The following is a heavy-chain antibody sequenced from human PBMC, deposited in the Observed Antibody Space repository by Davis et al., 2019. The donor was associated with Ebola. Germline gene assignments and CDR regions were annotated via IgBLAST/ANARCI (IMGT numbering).Heavy chain of an antibody. CDR2: IYHSGST. D-gene: IGHD3-10*01. CDR3: ARRAAYGSGSYFDY. Sequence: SETLSLTCAVSGGSISSSNWWSWVRQPPGKGLEWIGEIYHSGSTNYNPSLKSRVTISVDKSKNQFSLKLTSVTAADTAVYYCARRAAYGSGSYFDYWGQGTLVTVSS. J-gene: IGHJ4*02. V-gene: IGHV4-4*02. CDR1: GGSISSSNW.